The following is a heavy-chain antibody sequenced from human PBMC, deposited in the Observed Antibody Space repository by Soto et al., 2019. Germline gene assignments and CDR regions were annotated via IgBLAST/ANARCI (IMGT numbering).Heavy chain of an antibody. D-gene: IGHD1-26*01. CDR1: GGTFSGYD. V-gene: IGHV1-8*01. CDR2: MNPNSGNT. Sequence: ASVKVSCKASGGTFSGYDINWVRQATGQGLEWMGWMNPNSGNTGYAQKFQGRVTMTRNTSISTAYMELSSLRSEDTAVYYCARERVGRFDYWGHGTLVTVSS. CDR3: ARERVGRFDY. J-gene: IGHJ4*01.